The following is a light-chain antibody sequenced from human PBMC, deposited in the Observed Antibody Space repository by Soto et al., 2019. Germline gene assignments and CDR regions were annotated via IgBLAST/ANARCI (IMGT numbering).Light chain of an antibody. CDR1: SSNIGNNY. CDR2: ENH. Sequence: QSVLTQPPSVSAAPGQKVTISCSGSSSNIGNNYVSWYQQLPGTAPKLLIYENHKRPSGIPDRFSGSRSGTSATLGITGLQTGDEADYYCGTWDSSLSALVFGGGTKLTVL. J-gene: IGLJ2*01. CDR3: GTWDSSLSALV. V-gene: IGLV1-51*02.